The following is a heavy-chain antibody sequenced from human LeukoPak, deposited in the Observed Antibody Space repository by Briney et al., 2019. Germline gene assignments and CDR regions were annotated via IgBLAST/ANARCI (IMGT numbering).Heavy chain of an antibody. Sequence: GGTPQICRQGSGSRFTRYWIGWGRQETGKGLEGMGIIYAGDYDTKKSASLEGQVTISADKSISTAYLQCISLKASDTAMYYCARQTTTTDAFDIWGQGTMVTVSS. D-gene: IGHD1-26*01. V-gene: IGHV5-51*01. CDR1: GSRFTRYW. J-gene: IGHJ3*02. CDR3: ARQTTTTDAFDI. CDR2: IYAGDYDT.